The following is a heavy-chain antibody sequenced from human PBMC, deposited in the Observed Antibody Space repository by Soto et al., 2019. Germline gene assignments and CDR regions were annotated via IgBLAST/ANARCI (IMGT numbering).Heavy chain of an antibody. J-gene: IGHJ6*02. CDR3: ARDSGWTSDGMDL. Sequence: SQTLSLTCDISGDTVSRNSAVWNWIRQSPSRGLEWLGRTYYRSKWSNDYAVSVKNRITITPDTSKNQVSLQLKSLTPEDTAVYYCARDSGWTSDGMDLWGHGTTVTVS. V-gene: IGHV6-1*01. D-gene: IGHD6-19*01. CDR2: TYYRSKWSN. CDR1: GDTVSRNSAV.